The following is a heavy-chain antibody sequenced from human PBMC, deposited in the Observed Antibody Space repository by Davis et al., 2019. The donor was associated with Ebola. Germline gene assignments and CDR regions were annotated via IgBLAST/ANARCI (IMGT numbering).Heavy chain of an antibody. J-gene: IGHJ4*02. CDR1: GFTFSSYA. V-gene: IGHV3-64D*08. CDR2: ISSNGGST. Sequence: GESLKISCSASGFTFSSYAMHWVRQAPGKGLEYVSAISSNGGSTYYADSVKGRFTISRDNSKNTLYLQMSSLRAEDTAVYYCAGEVLGYCSGGSCFDYWGQGTLVTVSS. CDR3: AGEVLGYCSGGSCFDY. D-gene: IGHD2-15*01.